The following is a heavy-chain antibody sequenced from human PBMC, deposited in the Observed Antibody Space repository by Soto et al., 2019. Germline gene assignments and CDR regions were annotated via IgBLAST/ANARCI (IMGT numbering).Heavy chain of an antibody. D-gene: IGHD3-10*01. CDR3: AKDQTVRGVMTYGMDV. Sequence: GSLRLSCAASGFTFSSYGMDWVRQAPGEGLEWVAVISYHGSNKYYADSVKGRFTISRDNSKKMLFLEMNSLRPEDTAVYYCAKDQTVRGVMTYGMDVWGQGTTVTVSS. CDR1: GFTFSSYG. J-gene: IGHJ6*02. CDR2: ISYHGSNK. V-gene: IGHV3-30*18.